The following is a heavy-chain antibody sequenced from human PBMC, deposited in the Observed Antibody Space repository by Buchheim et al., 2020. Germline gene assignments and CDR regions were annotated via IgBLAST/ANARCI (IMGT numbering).Heavy chain of an antibody. CDR2: ISGSGGGT. CDR3: AKASGYDYYWYFDL. D-gene: IGHD5-12*01. J-gene: IGHJ2*01. Sequence: EVQLLESGGGLLQPGGSLRLSCAVSAFTFSNYAMSWVRHAPGKGLEWVSGISGSGGGTYYADSVKGRLTISRDNTKNTLYLQMKNLSADDTAVYYCAKASGYDYYWYFDLWGRSTL. V-gene: IGHV3-23*01. CDR1: AFTFSNYA.